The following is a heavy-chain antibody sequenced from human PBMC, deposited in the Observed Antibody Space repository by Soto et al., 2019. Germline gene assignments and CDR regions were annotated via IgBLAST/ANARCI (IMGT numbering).Heavy chain of an antibody. CDR2: IYYSGST. J-gene: IGHJ3*02. V-gene: IGHV4-30-4*01. Sequence: SETLSLTCTVSGGSISSYYWSWIRQPPGKGLEWIGYIYYSGSTYYNPSLKSRVTISVDTSKNQFSLKLSSVTTADTAVYYCARVGYCSGGSCHDAFDIWGQGTMVTVSS. CDR3: ARVGYCSGGSCHDAFDI. CDR1: GGSISSYY. D-gene: IGHD2-15*01.